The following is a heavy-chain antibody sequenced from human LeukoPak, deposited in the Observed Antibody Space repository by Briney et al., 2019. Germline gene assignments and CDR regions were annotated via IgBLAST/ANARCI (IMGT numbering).Heavy chain of an antibody. CDR3: ARDRAATEHWVEFDL. J-gene: IGHJ5*02. Sequence: GGSLRLSCAATGFSVRNYYMSWVRQAPGKGLEWVSLIRDSGETFYIDSVKGRFTISRDDSKNTVYLQMNRLRVEDTAVYFCARDRAATEHWVEFDLWGQGTLSPSPQ. CDR1: GFSVRNYY. CDR2: IRDSGET. V-gene: IGHV3-66*03. D-gene: IGHD3-3*02.